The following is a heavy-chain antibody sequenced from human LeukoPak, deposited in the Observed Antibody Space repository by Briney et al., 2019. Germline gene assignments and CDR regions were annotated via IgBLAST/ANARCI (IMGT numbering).Heavy chain of an antibody. CDR1: GFTFSSYT. CDR2: ITTSDGNT. Sequence: GGSLRLSYAASGFTFSSYTMSWVRQAPGKGLEWVSTITTSDGNTYYADSVKGRFTVSRDNSKNTLFLQMNSLRAEDTAVYYCAKDGGLWVSAHWGDSWGRGTLVTVSS. J-gene: IGHJ4*02. CDR3: AKDGGLWVSAHWGDS. D-gene: IGHD7-27*01. V-gene: IGHV3-23*01.